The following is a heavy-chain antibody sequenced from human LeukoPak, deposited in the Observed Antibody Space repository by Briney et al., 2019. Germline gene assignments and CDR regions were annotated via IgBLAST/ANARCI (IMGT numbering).Heavy chain of an antibody. J-gene: IGHJ6*03. CDR2: IDHSGST. CDR1: GGSFSGYY. CDR3: ASQVRLERRYYYYSMDV. V-gene: IGHV4-34*01. Sequence: SETLSLTCAVYGGSFSGYYWSWIRQPPGKGLEWIGEIDHSGSTNYNPSLKSRVTISVDTSKNQFSLKLSSVTAADTAVYYCASQVRLERRYYYYSMDVWGEGTTVTVSS. D-gene: IGHD1-1*01.